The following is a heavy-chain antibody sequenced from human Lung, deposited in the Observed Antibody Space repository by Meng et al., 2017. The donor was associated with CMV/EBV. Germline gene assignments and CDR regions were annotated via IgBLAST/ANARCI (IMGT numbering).Heavy chain of an antibody. CDR3: ASFPPPGKQWLVTDY. CDR2: IYHSGST. CDR1: ACSISSSNW. D-gene: IGHD6-19*01. V-gene: IGHV4-4*02. J-gene: IGHJ4*02. Sequence: GRRQASGPGLVKPSGTLSPTCAVSACSISSSNWWSWVRQPPGKGLEWIGEIYHSGSTNYNPSLKSRVTISVDKSKNQFSLKLSSVTAADTAVYYCASFPPPGKQWLVTDYWGQGTLVTVSS.